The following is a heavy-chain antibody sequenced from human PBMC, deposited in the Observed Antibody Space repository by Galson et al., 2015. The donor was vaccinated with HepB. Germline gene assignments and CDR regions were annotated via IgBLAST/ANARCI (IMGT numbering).Heavy chain of an antibody. J-gene: IGHJ4*02. Sequence: SVKVSCKASGGTFSSYAISWGRQAPGQGLEWMGGINPIFGIANYAQKFQGRVTITADESTSTAYMELSSLRSEDTAVYYCARDVPGGSYLGYWGQGTLVTVSS. D-gene: IGHD1-26*01. CDR3: ARDVPGGSYLGY. V-gene: IGHV1-69*13. CDR1: GGTFSSYA. CDR2: INPIFGIA.